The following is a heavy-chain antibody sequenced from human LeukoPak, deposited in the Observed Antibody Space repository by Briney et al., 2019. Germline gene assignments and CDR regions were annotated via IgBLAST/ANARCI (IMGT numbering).Heavy chain of an antibody. Sequence: PGGCLRLSCEASGFTVSDNYMSWVRQAPGKGLEWVSIIYRDGSTFYADSVRGRFTISRHNSENTLYLQMNSLRPEDTAVYYCGRVGVGAVAGNYLDYWGQGTLVTVSS. D-gene: IGHD6-19*01. CDR2: IYRDGST. J-gene: IGHJ4*02. V-gene: IGHV3-53*04. CDR1: GFTVSDNY. CDR3: GRVGVGAVAGNYLDY.